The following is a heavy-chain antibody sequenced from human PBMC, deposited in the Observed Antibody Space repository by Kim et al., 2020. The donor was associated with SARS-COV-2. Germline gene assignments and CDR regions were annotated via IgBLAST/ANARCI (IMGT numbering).Heavy chain of an antibody. CDR2: INTNTGNP. D-gene: IGHD3-10*01. J-gene: IGHJ6*02. CDR1: GYTFTSYA. Sequence: ASVKVSCKASGYTFTSYAMNWVRQAPGQGLEWMGWINTNTGNPTYAQGFTGRFVFSLDTSVSTAYLQISSLKAEDTAVYYCAREQFHYYGSGSYYNVGGDYYYGMDVWGQGTTVTVSS. CDR3: AREQFHYYGSGSYYNVGGDYYYGMDV. V-gene: IGHV7-4-1*02.